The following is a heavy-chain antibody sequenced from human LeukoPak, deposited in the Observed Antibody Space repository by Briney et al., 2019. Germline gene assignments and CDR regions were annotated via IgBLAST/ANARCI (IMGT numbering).Heavy chain of an antibody. J-gene: IGHJ3*02. CDR1: GFTFSSYW. Sequence: GSLRLSCAASGFTFSSYWMSWVRQAPGKGLEWVANIKQDGSEKYYVNSVKGRFTISRDNAKNSLYLQMNSLRAEDTAVYYCARARFTTPGFLGQNHHDAFDIWGQGTMVTVSS. CDR2: IKQDGSEK. CDR3: ARARFTTPGFLGQNHHDAFDI. V-gene: IGHV3-7*01. D-gene: IGHD3-3*01.